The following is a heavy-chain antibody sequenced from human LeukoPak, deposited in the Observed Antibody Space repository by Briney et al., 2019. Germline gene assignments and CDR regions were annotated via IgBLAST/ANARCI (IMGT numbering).Heavy chain of an antibody. D-gene: IGHD3-10*01. CDR3: ARHPYYYGSGSYLGYRVDY. V-gene: IGHV5-51*01. CDR2: IYPGDSDT. Sequence: GESLKISFKGSGYSFTSYWIGWVRPMPGKGLEWMGIIYPGDSDTRYSQSFQGQVTISADKSISTAYLQWSSLKASDTAMYYCARHPYYYGSGSYLGYRVDYWGQGTLVTVSS. CDR1: GYSFTSYW. J-gene: IGHJ4*02.